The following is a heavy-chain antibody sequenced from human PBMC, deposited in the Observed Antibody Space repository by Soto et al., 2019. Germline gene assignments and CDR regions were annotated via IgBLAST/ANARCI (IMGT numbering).Heavy chain of an antibody. CDR3: GRGVSMAGRTGFFPH. Sequence: QVQLVQSGAEVKKSGSSVKVSCKAPGETFRRHVISWVRQAPGQGLEWLGGITPMSGTTDYAQKFQGRVTISADTSTGTAYFELSSLTFDDTGVYYLGRGVSMAGRTGFFPHWGQGSLVTVSS. D-gene: IGHD1-1*01. CDR2: ITPMSGTT. V-gene: IGHV1-69*06. J-gene: IGHJ1*01. CDR1: GETFRRHV.